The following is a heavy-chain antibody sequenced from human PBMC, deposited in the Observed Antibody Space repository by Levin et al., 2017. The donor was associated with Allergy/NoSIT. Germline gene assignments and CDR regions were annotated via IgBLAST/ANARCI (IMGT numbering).Heavy chain of an antibody. CDR3: AREFCSGGSCFRNWYFDL. V-gene: IGHV4-39*07. CDR2: IYYGGST. CDR1: GGSISSISTSTYY. J-gene: IGHJ2*01. Sequence: SETLSLTCTVSGGSISSISTSTYYWGWIRRPPGKGLEWIGSIYYGGSTYYNPSLKSRAIISVESSVDTSKNQFSLRLNSVAAADTAVYYCAREFCSGGSCFRNWYFDLWGRGTLVSVSS. D-gene: IGHD2-15*01.